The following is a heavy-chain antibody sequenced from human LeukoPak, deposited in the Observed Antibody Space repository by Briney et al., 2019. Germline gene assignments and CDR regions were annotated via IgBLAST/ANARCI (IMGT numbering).Heavy chain of an antibody. D-gene: IGHD3-10*01. Sequence: PGGSLRLSCAASGFTLSNYEMNWVRQAPGKGLEWISYITADGSMAYYAGSVKGRFTISRDNAKNSLYLQMNSLRADDTAVYYCARGSFGEGDGFDIWGQGTMVTVSS. J-gene: IGHJ3*02. V-gene: IGHV3-48*03. CDR1: GFTLSNYE. CDR3: ARGSFGEGDGFDI. CDR2: ITADGSMA.